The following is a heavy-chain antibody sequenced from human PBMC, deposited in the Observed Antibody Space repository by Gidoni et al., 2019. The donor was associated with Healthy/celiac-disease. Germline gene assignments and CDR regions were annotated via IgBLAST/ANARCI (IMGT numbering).Heavy chain of an antibody. CDR1: GSTITGYS. D-gene: IGHD3-16*01. V-gene: IGHV1-2*04. CDR3: ARGGYYDYVWGSYTSYGMDV. J-gene: IGHJ6*02. CDR2: INPNSGGT. Sequence: QVKLVQSGAEVKTPGASVQVPCKASGSTITGYSMHWVRQAPGQGLEWMGWINPNSGGTNYAQKFQGWVTMTRDTSISTAYMELSRLRSDDTAVYYCARGGYYDYVWGSYTSYGMDVWGQGTTVTVSS.